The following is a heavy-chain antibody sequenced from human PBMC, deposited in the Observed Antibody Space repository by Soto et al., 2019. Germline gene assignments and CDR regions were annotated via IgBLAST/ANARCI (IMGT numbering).Heavy chain of an antibody. D-gene: IGHD1-7*01. CDR3: AKNQERELPRVIDF. Sequence: GGSLRLSCAASGFTFSIFAMSWVRQSPGKGLEWVSTISGSGGSTYYADAVKGRFTISRDRSKNTLYLQMSSLRAEDTALYYCAKNQERELPRVIDFWGQGTLVTVSS. CDR1: GFTFSIFA. J-gene: IGHJ4*02. CDR2: ISGSGGST. V-gene: IGHV3-23*01.